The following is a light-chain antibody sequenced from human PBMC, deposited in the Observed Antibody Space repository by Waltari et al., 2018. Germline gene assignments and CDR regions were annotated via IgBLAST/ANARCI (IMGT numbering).Light chain of an antibody. Sequence: QSALTQPASVSGSPGQSITLSCTGSRIDVESYNLVSCYQQNPGKAPKLIIYEVNKRPSGVSYRFSGSKSGNTASLTISGLQADDEADYYCCSYAGTSIYVFGTGTKVTV. CDR2: EVN. V-gene: IGLV2-23*02. J-gene: IGLJ1*01. CDR3: CSYAGTSIYV. CDR1: RIDVESYNL.